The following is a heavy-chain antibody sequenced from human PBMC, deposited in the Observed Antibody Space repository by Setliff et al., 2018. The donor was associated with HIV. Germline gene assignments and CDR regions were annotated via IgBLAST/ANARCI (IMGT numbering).Heavy chain of an antibody. CDR3: ARLGSDPSNWFDP. D-gene: IGHD3-16*01. J-gene: IGHJ5*02. CDR2: ISSSSSTI. Sequence: GGSLRLSCAASGFTFSSYSMNWVRQAPGKGLEWVSYISSSSSTIYYADSVKGRFTISRDNAKNSLYLQMNSLRAEDTAVYYCARLGSDPSNWFDPWGQGTLVTVSS. CDR1: GFTFSSYS. V-gene: IGHV3-48*01.